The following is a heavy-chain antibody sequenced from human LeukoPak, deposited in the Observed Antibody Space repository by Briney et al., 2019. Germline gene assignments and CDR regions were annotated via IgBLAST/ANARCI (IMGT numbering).Heavy chain of an antibody. D-gene: IGHD6-19*01. CDR2: IYTSGST. CDR3: ARIRGLSNSGWYGEFDY. V-gene: IGHV4-61*02. Sequence: SETLSLTCTVSGGSISSGSYYWSWIRQPAGEGLEWIGRIYTSGSTNYNPSLKSRVTISVDTSNNQFSLRLTSVTAADTAVYYCARIRGLSNSGWYGEFDYWGQGTQVTVSS. CDR1: GGSISSGSYY. J-gene: IGHJ4*02.